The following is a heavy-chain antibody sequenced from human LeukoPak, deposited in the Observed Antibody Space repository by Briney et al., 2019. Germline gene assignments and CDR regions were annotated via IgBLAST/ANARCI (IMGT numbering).Heavy chain of an antibody. D-gene: IGHD1-26*01. CDR1: GGSISSYY. CDR2: IYYSGST. J-gene: IGHJ4*02. Sequence: PSETLSLTCTVSGGSISSYYWSWIRQPRGKGLEWIGYIYYSGSTNYNPSLKSRVTISVDTSKNQFSLKLSSVTAADTAVYYCARHLHPHNSGSYFFDKYYFDYWGQGTLVTVSS. V-gene: IGHV4-59*08. CDR3: ARHLHPHNSGSYFFDKYYFDY.